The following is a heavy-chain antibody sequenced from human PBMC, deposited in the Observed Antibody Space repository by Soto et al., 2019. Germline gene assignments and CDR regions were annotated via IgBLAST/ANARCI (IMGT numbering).Heavy chain of an antibody. CDR2: ISGSGGST. Sequence: EVQLLESGGGVVQPGGSLRLSCAASGFTFSSYAMSWVRKAPGKGMEWVSAISGSGGSTYYAESVKGRFTISREQSKNTLYLQMNSLREEDTAVYYCAEVRGAPNTWFDHWGQGTLVTVSS. D-gene: IGHD3-10*01. CDR3: AEVRGAPNTWFDH. V-gene: IGHV3-23*01. CDR1: GFTFSSYA. J-gene: IGHJ5*02.